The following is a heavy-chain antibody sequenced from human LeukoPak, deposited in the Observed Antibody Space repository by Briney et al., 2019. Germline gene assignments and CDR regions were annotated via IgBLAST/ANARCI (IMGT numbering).Heavy chain of an antibody. D-gene: IGHD6-19*01. CDR2: ISGSGGST. CDR3: ARESRIAVAGTDYYYGMDV. V-gene: IGHV3-23*01. Sequence: GGSLRLSCAASGFTFSSYAMSWVRQAPGKGLEWVSAISGSGGSTYYADSVKGRFTISRDNSKNTLYLQMNSLRAEDTAVYYCARESRIAVAGTDYYYGMDVWGQGTTVTVSS. CDR1: GFTFSSYA. J-gene: IGHJ6*02.